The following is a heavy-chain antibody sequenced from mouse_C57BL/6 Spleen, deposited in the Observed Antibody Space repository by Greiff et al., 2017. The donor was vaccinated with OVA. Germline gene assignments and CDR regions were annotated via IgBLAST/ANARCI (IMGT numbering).Heavy chain of an antibody. CDR3: ARESYYYGSSDWYFDV. CDR1: GYTFTDYN. J-gene: IGHJ1*03. CDR2: INPNNGGT. Sequence: VQLQQSGPELVKPGASVKMSCKASGYTFTDYNMHWVKQSHGKSLEWIGYINPNNGGTSYNQKFKGKATLTVNKSSSTAYMELRSLTSEDSAVYYCARESYYYGSSDWYFDVWGTGTTVTVSS. D-gene: IGHD1-1*01. V-gene: IGHV1-22*01.